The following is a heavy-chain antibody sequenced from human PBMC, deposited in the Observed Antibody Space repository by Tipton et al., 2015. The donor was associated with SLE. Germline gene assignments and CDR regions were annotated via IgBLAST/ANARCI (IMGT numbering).Heavy chain of an antibody. CDR2: IYYSGST. CDR3: ARASGGLLPFDY. D-gene: IGHD3-22*01. J-gene: IGHJ4*02. V-gene: IGHV4-59*11. CDR1: GDSINSHH. Sequence: TLSLTCTVSGDSINSHHWSWMRQPPGKGLEWIGYIYYSGSTNYNPSLKSRVTISVDTSKNQFSLKLSSVTAADTAVYYCARASGGLLPFDYWGQGTLVTVSS.